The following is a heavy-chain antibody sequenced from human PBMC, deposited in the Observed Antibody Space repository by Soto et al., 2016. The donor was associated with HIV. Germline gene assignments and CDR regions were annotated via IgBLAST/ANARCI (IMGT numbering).Heavy chain of an antibody. D-gene: IGHD2-2*01. V-gene: IGHV4-31*03. CDR1: GASISSGNHY. Sequence: VQLQESGPGLVKPSQTLSLTCTVSGASISSGNHYWNWIRQFPGKGLEWIGNVYYNGRIDYNPSLKGRLIISIDTSKNQFSLNLTSVTAADTAVYFCARGKYFDPWGQGTLVIVSS. J-gene: IGHJ5*02. CDR2: VYYNGRI. CDR3: ARGKYFDP.